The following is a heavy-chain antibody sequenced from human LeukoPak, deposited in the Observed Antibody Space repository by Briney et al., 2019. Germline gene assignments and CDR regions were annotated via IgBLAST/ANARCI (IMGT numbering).Heavy chain of an antibody. D-gene: IGHD3-10*01. Sequence: PSQTLSLTCAVSGGSISSYYWSWIRQPAGKGLEWIGRIYTSGSTNYNPSLKSRVTMSVDTSKNQFSLKLSSVTAADTAVYYCAREALITMVRGVIPKEAWGWFDPWGQGTLVTVSS. J-gene: IGHJ5*02. CDR2: IYTSGST. CDR1: GGSISSYY. V-gene: IGHV4-4*07. CDR3: AREALITMVRGVIPKEAWGWFDP.